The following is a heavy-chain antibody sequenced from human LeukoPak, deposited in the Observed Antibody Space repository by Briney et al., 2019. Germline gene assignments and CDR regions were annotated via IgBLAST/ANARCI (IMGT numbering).Heavy chain of an antibody. V-gene: IGHV1-2*02. Sequence: ASVKVSCKASGYTFTGHHMHWLRQAPGQGLEWMGWIKPDSGDTNYAQRFHGRVTMTRDKSITTAYMELSRVRYDDTAVYYCARAREESTGNYDAFDIWGQGTMVTVSS. D-gene: IGHD1-1*01. CDR1: GYTFTGHH. J-gene: IGHJ3*02. CDR3: ARAREESTGNYDAFDI. CDR2: IKPDSGDT.